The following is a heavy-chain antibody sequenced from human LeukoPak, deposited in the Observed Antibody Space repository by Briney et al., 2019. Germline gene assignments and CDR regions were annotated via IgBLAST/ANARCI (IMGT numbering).Heavy chain of an antibody. V-gene: IGHV3-30*02. J-gene: IGHJ5*02. CDR3: AKGAFVRLGELSPS. D-gene: IGHD3-16*02. CDR1: GFTFSSSG. CDR2: IQFDGTKT. Sequence: GGSLRLSCAASGFTFSSSGMQWVRQAPGRGLEWVAFIQFDGTKTYYADSVKGRFTISRDSSKNTLYLQMNSLRVDDTAVYYCAKGAFVRLGELSPSWGQGNLVTVSS.